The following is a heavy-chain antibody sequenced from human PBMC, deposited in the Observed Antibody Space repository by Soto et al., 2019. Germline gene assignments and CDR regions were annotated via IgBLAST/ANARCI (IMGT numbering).Heavy chain of an antibody. CDR1: GFTFSSYG. J-gene: IGHJ3*02. CDR2: ISYDGSNK. D-gene: IGHD1-26*01. V-gene: IGHV3-30*18. Sequence: QVQLVESGGGVVQPGRSLRLSCAASGFTFSSYGMHWVRQAPGKGLEWVAVISYDGSNKYYADSVKGRFTISRDNSKNTLYLQMNSLRAEDTAVYYCAKDLALVGATPGVDIWGQGTMVTVSS. CDR3: AKDLALVGATPGVDI.